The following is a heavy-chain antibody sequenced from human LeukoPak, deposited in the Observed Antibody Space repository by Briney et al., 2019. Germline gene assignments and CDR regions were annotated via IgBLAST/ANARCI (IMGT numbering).Heavy chain of an antibody. V-gene: IGHV4-34*01. CDR3: ARHSRGRVRGVIKRSYYFDY. Sequence: SETLSLTCAVYGGSFSGYYWSWIRQPPGKGLEWIGEINHSGSTNYNPSLKSRVTISVDTSKNQFSLKLSSVTAADTAVYYCARHSRGRVRGVIKRSYYFDYWGQGTLVTVSS. CDR2: INHSGST. D-gene: IGHD3-10*01. J-gene: IGHJ4*02. CDR1: GGSFSGYY.